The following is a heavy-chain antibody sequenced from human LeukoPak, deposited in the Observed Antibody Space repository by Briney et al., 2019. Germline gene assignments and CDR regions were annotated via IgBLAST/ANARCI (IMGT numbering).Heavy chain of an antibody. CDR3: AKDLSIVVVVAATPDY. CDR1: GFTFSSYG. Sequence: PGGSLRLSCAASGFTFSSYGMHWVRQAPGKGLEWVAFIRYDGSNKYYADSVKGRFTISRDNSKNTLYLQMNSLRAEDTAVYYCAKDLSIVVVVAATPDYWGQGTLVTVSS. J-gene: IGHJ4*02. V-gene: IGHV3-30*02. D-gene: IGHD2-15*01. CDR2: IRYDGSNK.